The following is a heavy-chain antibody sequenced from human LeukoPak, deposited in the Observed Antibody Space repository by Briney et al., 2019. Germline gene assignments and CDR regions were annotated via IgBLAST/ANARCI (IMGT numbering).Heavy chain of an antibody. Sequence: PSETLSLTCTVSGGSISSSSYYWGWIRQPPGKGLEWIGSIYYSGSTYYNPSLKSRVTISVDTSKNQFSLKLSSVTAADTAVYYCARHTVHYYGSSGYSNWGQGTLVTVSS. CDR1: GGSISSSSYY. CDR2: IYYSGST. J-gene: IGHJ4*02. CDR3: ARHTVHYYGSSGYSN. D-gene: IGHD3-22*01. V-gene: IGHV4-39*01.